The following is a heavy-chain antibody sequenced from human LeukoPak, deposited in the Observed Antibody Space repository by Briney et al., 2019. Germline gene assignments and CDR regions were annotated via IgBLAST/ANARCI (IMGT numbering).Heavy chain of an antibody. D-gene: IGHD6-19*01. V-gene: IGHV1-18*01. J-gene: IGHJ4*02. CDR1: GCTFTSYG. Sequence: GASVKVSCKASGCTFTSYGISWVRQAPGQGLEWMGWISAYNGNTNYAQKLQGRVTMTTDTSTSTAYMELRSLRSDDTAVYYCARWSGIAVAGDFDYWGQGTLVTVSS. CDR3: ARWSGIAVAGDFDY. CDR2: ISAYNGNT.